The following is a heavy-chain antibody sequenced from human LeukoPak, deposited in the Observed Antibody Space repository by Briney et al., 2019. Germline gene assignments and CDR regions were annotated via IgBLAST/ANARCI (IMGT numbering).Heavy chain of an antibody. D-gene: IGHD2-21*01. Sequence: SETLSLTCTVSGGSISSYHWSWIRQPPGKGLEWIGYIYYSGSTNYNPSLKSRVTISVDTSKNQFSLKLSSVTAADTAVYYCARGGVVIATPFYWGQGTLVTVSS. CDR1: GGSISSYH. J-gene: IGHJ4*02. CDR2: IYYSGST. V-gene: IGHV4-59*01. CDR3: ARGGVVIATPFY.